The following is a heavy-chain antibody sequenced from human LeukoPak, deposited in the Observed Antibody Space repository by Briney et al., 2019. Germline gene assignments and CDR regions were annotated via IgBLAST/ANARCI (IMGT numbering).Heavy chain of an antibody. D-gene: IGHD3-3*01. J-gene: IGHJ4*02. CDR3: ARDRALTIFGVVIIKSIFDY. Sequence: GASVKVSCKASGYTFTSYCMHWVRQAPGQGLEWMGIINPSGGSTSYAQKFQGRVTMTRDTSTSTVYMELSSLRSEDTAVYYCARDRALTIFGVVIIKSIFDYWGQGTLVTVSS. CDR1: GYTFTSYC. CDR2: INPSGGST. V-gene: IGHV1-46*01.